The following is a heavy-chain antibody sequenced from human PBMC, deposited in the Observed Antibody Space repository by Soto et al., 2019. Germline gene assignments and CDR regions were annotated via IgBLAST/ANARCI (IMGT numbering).Heavy chain of an antibody. CDR2: IYPGDSDT. V-gene: IGHV5-51*01. Sequence: PGESLKISCKGSGYSFTSYWICWVRQMPGKGLEWMGIIYPGDSDTRYSPSFQGQVTISADKSISTAYLQWSSLKASDTAMYYCARSIAAARGYYYYGMDVWGQGTTVTVSS. CDR3: ARSIAAARGYYYYGMDV. D-gene: IGHD6-6*01. CDR1: GYSFTSYW. J-gene: IGHJ6*02.